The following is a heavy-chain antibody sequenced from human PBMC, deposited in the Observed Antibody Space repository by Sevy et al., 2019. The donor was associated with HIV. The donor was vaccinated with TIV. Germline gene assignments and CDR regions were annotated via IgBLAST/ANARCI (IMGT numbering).Heavy chain of an antibody. CDR1: GFTLTNEF. CDR2: VYSGGAT. J-gene: IGHJ6*02. V-gene: IGHV3-53*01. D-gene: IGHD2-15*01. CDR3: ARVGYCRGGTCFSGFYYAMDV. Sequence: LSLTCAVSGFTLTNEFFSWVRQAPGKGLEWVAVVYSGGATYYADSVKGRFTISRDKSKSTLYLQMKGLRAEDTAVYYCARVGYCRGGTCFSGFYYAMDVWGQGTTVTVSS.